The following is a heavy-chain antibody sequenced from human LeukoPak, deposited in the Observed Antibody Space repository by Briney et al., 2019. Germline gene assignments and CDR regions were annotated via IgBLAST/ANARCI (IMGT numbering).Heavy chain of an antibody. D-gene: IGHD3/OR15-3a*01. CDR1: GYTFSNYD. V-gene: IGHV1-8*02. J-gene: IGHJ5*02. CDR2: MIPNSGNT. Sequence: GASVKVSCKASGYTFSNYDINWVRQAPGQGLEWMGWMIPNSGNTGYAQKFQGRVTMTRNTSINTAYMELSSLRSEDTAVYYCARMDSRSDGLGNWFDPWGQGTLVAVSS. CDR3: ARMDSRSDGLGNWFDP.